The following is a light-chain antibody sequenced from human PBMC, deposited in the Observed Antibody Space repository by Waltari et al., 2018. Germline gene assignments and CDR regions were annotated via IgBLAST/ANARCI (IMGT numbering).Light chain of an antibody. J-gene: IGLJ2*01. Sequence: QSGLTQPPSVSGAPGQRVTISCTGRRPHIGAGYDVPSYHLLPGTAPKLLIYGNSNRPSGVPDRFSGSKSGTSASLAITGLQAEDEAGYYCQSYDSSLSGSVFGGGTKLTVL. CDR2: GNS. CDR1: RPHIGAGYD. V-gene: IGLV1-40*01. CDR3: QSYDSSLSGSV.